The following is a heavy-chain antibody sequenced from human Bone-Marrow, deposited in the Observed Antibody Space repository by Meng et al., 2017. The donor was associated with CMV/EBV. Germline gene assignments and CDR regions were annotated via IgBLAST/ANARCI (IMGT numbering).Heavy chain of an antibody. Sequence: GESLKISCAASGFTFSSYDMNWVRQAPGKGLEWVSYISSGSSTIYYADSVKGRFTISRDNAKNSLYLQMNSLRAEDTAVYYCARVFWSGYYMPRSDYYYYYGMDVWGQGTTVTVSS. CDR3: ARVFWSGYYMPRSDYYYYYGMDV. V-gene: IGHV3-48*04. CDR1: GFTFSSYD. CDR2: ISSGSSTI. D-gene: IGHD3-3*01. J-gene: IGHJ6*02.